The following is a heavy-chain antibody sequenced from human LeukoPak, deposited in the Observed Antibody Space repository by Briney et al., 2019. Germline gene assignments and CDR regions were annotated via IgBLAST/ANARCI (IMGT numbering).Heavy chain of an antibody. CDR1: GYTFSRHG. J-gene: IGHJ6*04. V-gene: IGHV3-30*02. CDR3: AKDRAYSGYDLGPMDV. D-gene: IGHD5-12*01. Sequence: GGSLRLSCAASGYTFSRHGIHWVRQAPGKGLEWVAVIWYGGSNKYYADSVKGRFTISRDNSKNTLYLQMNSLRAEDTAVYYCAKDRAYSGYDLGPMDVWGKGTTVTVSS. CDR2: IWYGGSNK.